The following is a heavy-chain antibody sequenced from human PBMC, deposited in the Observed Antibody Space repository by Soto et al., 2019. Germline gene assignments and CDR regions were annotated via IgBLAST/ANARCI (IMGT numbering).Heavy chain of an antibody. Sequence: ASVKVSCKASGYTFTSYAMHWVRQAPGQRLEWMGWINAGNGNTKYSQKFQGRVTITRDTSASTAYMELSSLRSEDTAVYYCARDSFGTMIVVARDAFDIWGQGTMVTVS. J-gene: IGHJ3*02. CDR1: GYTFTSYA. CDR2: INAGNGNT. V-gene: IGHV1-3*01. D-gene: IGHD3-22*01. CDR3: ARDSFGTMIVVARDAFDI.